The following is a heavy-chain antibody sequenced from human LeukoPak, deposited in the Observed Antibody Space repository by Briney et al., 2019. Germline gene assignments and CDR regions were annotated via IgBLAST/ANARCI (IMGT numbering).Heavy chain of an antibody. CDR1: GYTFTSYA. CDR2: INAGNGNT. D-gene: IGHD2-15*01. CDR3: ARGNYCSGGSCHKYDAFDI. J-gene: IGHJ3*02. V-gene: IGHV1-3*01. Sequence: VASVKVSCKASGYTFTSYAMHWVRQAPGQRLEWMGWINAGNGNTKYSQKLQGRVTITRDTSASTAYMELSSLRSEDTAVYYCARGNYCSGGSCHKYDAFDIWGQGTMVTVSS.